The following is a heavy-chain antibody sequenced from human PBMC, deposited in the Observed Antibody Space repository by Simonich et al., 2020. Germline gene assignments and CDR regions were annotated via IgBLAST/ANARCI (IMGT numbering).Heavy chain of an antibody. Sequence: EVQLVESGGGLIQPGGSLRLSCAASGLTVSSNYMSWVRPAPGKGRGWVSVIYSGVSTYYAASVKGRFTISRDNSKTTLYLQINSLRAEDTAVYYCARWTATGYYFDYWGQGTLVTVSS. J-gene: IGHJ4*02. CDR1: GLTVSSNY. V-gene: IGHV3-53*01. CDR2: IYSGVST. D-gene: IGHD1-1*01. CDR3: ARWTATGYYFDY.